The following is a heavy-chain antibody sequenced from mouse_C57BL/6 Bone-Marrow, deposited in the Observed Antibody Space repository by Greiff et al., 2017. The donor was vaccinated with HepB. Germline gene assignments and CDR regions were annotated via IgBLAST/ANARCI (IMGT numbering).Heavy chain of an antibody. Sequence: QVQLKESGAELVRPGTSVKVSCKASGYAFTNYLIEWVKQRPGQGLEWIGVINPGGGGTNYNEKFKGKATLTADKSSSTAYMQLSSLTSEDSAVYFCARSFDDYGYFDVWGTGTTVSVSS. CDR2: INPGGGGT. CDR3: ARSFDDYGYFDV. V-gene: IGHV1-54*01. CDR1: GYAFTNYL. D-gene: IGHD2-3*01. J-gene: IGHJ1*03.